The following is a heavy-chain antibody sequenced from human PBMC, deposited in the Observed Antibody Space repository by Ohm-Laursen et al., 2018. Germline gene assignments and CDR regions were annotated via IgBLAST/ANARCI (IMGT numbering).Heavy chain of an antibody. J-gene: IGHJ4*02. D-gene: IGHD4-23*01. CDR2: ISVSGSST. V-gene: IGHV3-23*01. CDR3: AKVYGGNTRFDY. Sequence: SLRLSCSASGFTFSISGMTWVRQAPGKGLEWVSGISVSGSSTDYADSVKGRFTISRDNSKNTLYLQMNSLRAEDTAVYYCAKVYGGNTRFDYWGQGTQVTVSS. CDR1: GFTFSISG.